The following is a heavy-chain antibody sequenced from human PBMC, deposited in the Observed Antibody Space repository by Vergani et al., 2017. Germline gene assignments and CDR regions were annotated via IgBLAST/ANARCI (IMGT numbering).Heavy chain of an antibody. D-gene: IGHD4-17*01. V-gene: IGHV4-61*02. CDR1: GESIRSGSHY. CDR3: ARESPGDYFDY. J-gene: IGHJ4*02. Sequence: QVKLQESGPGLLKPSQTLSLTCTVSGESIRSGSHYRSWIRQPAGKGPEWIGHIHTGGSTDLNPSFKSRVSISVDTSKNQFSLKLSSVTAADTAVYYCARESPGDYFDYWGQGTLVTVSS. CDR2: IHTGGST.